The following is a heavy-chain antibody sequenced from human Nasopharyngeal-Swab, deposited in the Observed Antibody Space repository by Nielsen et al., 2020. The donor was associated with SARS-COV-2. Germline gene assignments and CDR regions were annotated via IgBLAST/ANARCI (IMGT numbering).Heavy chain of an antibody. CDR2: IVVGSGNT. D-gene: IGHD6-19*01. Sequence: WARQAPGQRLEWIGWIVVGSGNTNYAQKFQERVTITRDMSTSTAYMERSSLRSEDTAVYYCAATVAGMGSYGDWGQGTLVTVSS. CDR3: AATVAGMGSYGD. J-gene: IGHJ4*02. V-gene: IGHV1-58*01.